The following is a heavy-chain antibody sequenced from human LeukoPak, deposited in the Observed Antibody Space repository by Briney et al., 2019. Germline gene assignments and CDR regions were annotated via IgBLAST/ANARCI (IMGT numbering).Heavy chain of an antibody. J-gene: IGHJ6*03. Sequence: SETLSLTCTFSGGSISSYYWSWIRQPAGKGLEWIGRIHTSGSTNYNPSLKSRVTMSVDTSKNQFSLKLSSVTAVDTAVYYCARDRYYYGLGSYPYMDVWGKGTTVTISS. CDR3: ARDRYYYGLGSYPYMDV. CDR2: IHTSGST. V-gene: IGHV4-4*07. CDR1: GGSISSYY. D-gene: IGHD3-10*01.